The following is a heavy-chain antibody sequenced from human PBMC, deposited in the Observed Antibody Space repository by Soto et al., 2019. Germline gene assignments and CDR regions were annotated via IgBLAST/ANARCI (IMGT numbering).Heavy chain of an antibody. D-gene: IGHD6-13*01. V-gene: IGHV3-23*01. Sequence: EVQLLESGGGLVQPGGSLRLSCAASGFTFINYAMTWVRQAPGKGLEWVSAITGSGGNTYYADSVKGRVTISRDNSKNTLYLEMNSLSAEDTAIYYCAKALSLVRLTFDPWGQGTLVTVSS. CDR2: ITGSGGNT. CDR3: AKALSLVRLTFDP. CDR1: GFTFINYA. J-gene: IGHJ5*02.